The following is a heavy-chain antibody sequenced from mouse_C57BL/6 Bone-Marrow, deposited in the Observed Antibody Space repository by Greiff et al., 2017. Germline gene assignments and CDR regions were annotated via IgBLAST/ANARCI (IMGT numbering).Heavy chain of an antibody. CDR3: ARRTYYGNPPWDFDV. D-gene: IGHD2-10*01. Sequence: QVQLQQSGAELARPGASVKLSCKASGYTFTSYGISWVKQRTGQGLEWIGEIYPRSGNTYYNEKFKGKATLTADKSSSTAYMELRSLTSEDSAVYFCARRTYYGNPPWDFDVWGTGTTVTVSS. CDR1: GYTFTSYG. V-gene: IGHV1-81*01. J-gene: IGHJ1*03. CDR2: IYPRSGNT.